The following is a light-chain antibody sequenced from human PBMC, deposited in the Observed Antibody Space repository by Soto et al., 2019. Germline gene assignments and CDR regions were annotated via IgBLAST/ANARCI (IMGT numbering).Light chain of an antibody. J-gene: IGLJ2*01. Sequence: SYELTQPPSVSVSPGQTASITCSGDKLGDKYACWYQQKPGQSPVLVIYQDTKRPSAIPERFSGSNSGNTATLTISGTQALDEADYYCQARDSSIVVFGGGTELAVL. CDR3: QARDSSIVV. CDR2: QDT. V-gene: IGLV3-1*01. CDR1: KLGDKY.